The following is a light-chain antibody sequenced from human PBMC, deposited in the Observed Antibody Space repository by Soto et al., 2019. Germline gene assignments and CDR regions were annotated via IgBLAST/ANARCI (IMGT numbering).Light chain of an antibody. CDR3: QQFNNWPRT. V-gene: IGKV3-15*01. CDR2: DAS. CDR1: QSIGNN. J-gene: IGKJ1*01. Sequence: EIVMTQSPAALSVSPGERATLSCRASQSIGNNLAWYQQRPGQAPRLLIYDASTRATGIPARFSGSGSGTEFTLTISSLQSEDFALYYCQQFNNWPRTFGRGTKVEIK.